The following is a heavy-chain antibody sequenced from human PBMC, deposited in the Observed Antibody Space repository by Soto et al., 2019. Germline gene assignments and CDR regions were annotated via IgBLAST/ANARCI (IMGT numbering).Heavy chain of an antibody. V-gene: IGHV1-69*01. Sequence: QVQLVQSGAEVKKPGSSVKVSCKASGGTFSSYAISWVRQAPGQGLEWMGGIIPIFGTANYAQKFQGRVTITADESTSTAYMELSSLRSEDTAVYYCAIVNSSSSEIYYYGMDVWGQGTTVTVSS. D-gene: IGHD6-6*01. CDR1: GGTFSSYA. CDR3: AIVNSSSSEIYYYGMDV. CDR2: IIPIFGTA. J-gene: IGHJ6*02.